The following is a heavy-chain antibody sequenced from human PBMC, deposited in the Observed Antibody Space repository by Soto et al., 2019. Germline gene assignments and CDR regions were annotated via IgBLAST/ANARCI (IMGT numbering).Heavy chain of an antibody. CDR1: GGSISSYY. D-gene: IGHD4-17*01. J-gene: IGHJ3*02. V-gene: IGHV4-59*01. CDR3: ARVGARYGDYDDAFDI. Sequence: SETLSLTCTVSGGSISSYYWSWIRQPPGKGLEWIGYIYYSGSTNYNPSLKSRVTISVDTSKNQFSLKLSSVTAADTAVYYCARVGARYGDYDDAFDIWGPGTMVTVSS. CDR2: IYYSGST.